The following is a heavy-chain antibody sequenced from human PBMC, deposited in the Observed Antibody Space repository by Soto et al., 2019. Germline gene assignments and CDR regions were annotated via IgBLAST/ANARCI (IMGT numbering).Heavy chain of an antibody. CDR2: IIPIFGTA. D-gene: IGHD3-3*01. CDR1: GGTFSSYA. J-gene: IGHJ6*02. Sequence: SVKVSCKASGGTFSSYAISWVRQAPGQGLEWMGGIIPIFGTANYAQKFQGRVTITADESTSTAYMELSSLRSEDTAVYYCARATIFGVVIGYYGMDVWGQGTTVTVSS. CDR3: ARATIFGVVIGYYGMDV. V-gene: IGHV1-69*13.